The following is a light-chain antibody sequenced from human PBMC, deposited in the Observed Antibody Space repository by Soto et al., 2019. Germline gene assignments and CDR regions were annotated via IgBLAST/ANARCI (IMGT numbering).Light chain of an antibody. CDR2: DNY. Sequence: QSVLTQPPSVSAAPGQQVTISCSGSNANIWSSSVAWYQQVPGSAPKLLIYDNYHRPSGIPDRFSGSKSGTSATLAITGLQTGDEADYYCGTWDGSMSGGGVFGGGTKLTVL. CDR3: GTWDGSMSGGGV. J-gene: IGLJ3*02. V-gene: IGLV1-51*01. CDR1: NANIWSSS.